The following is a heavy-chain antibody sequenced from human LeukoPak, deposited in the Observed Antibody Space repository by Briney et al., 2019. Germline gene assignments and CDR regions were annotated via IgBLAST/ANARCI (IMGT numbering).Heavy chain of an antibody. CDR1: GYTFTGYY. V-gene: IGHV1-2*06. CDR2: INPNNGAT. D-gene: IGHD2-21*01. CDR3: SRDLKYQLLLGWFDP. Sequence: ASVKVSCKASGYTFTGYYIHWVRQAPGQGLEWMGRINPNNGATNYAQKFQGRVTVTRDTSISIVYMELRRLRSHDTAVYYCSRDLKYQLLLGWFDPWGQGSLVTVSS. J-gene: IGHJ5*02.